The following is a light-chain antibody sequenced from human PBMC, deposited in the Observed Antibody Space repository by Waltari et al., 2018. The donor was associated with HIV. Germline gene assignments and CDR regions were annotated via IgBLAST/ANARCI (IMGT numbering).Light chain of an antibody. CDR1: RNVLYSSNNKSY. J-gene: IGKJ1*01. Sequence: DILMTQSPESLAASLGDRVTINCKSSRNVLYSSNNKSYLAWYQHKPGQPPKLLIYWASTRESEVPDRFTGSGSGTNFTLTISSLQAEDVAVYFCHQYFSPPPTFGQGTKVEIK. CDR2: WAS. CDR3: HQYFSPPPT. V-gene: IGKV4-1*01.